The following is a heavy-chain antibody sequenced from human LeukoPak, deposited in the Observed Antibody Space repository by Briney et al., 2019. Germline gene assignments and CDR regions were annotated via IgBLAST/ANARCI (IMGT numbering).Heavy chain of an antibody. CDR1: GGSINSGGYY. Sequence: SETLSLTCTVSGGSINSGGYYWSWIRQHPGKGLEWIGYIYYSGSTYYNPSLKSRVTISVDTSKNQFSLKLSSVTAADTAVYYCARATRRGYSGYDTGYYFDYWGQGTLVTVSS. V-gene: IGHV4-31*03. J-gene: IGHJ4*02. CDR3: ARATRRGYSGYDTGYYFDY. CDR2: IYYSGST. D-gene: IGHD5-12*01.